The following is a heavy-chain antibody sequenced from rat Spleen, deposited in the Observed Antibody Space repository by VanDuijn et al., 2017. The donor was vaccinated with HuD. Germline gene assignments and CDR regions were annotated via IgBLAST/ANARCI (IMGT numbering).Heavy chain of an antibody. V-gene: IGHV5-25*01. CDR1: GFTFSNYD. CDR3: ARPRNYGGPLDY. D-gene: IGHD1-11*01. Sequence: EVQLVESGGGLVQPGRSLKLSCAASGFTFSNYDMAWVRQAPTKGLEWVASISNGGGNTYYRDSVKGRFTISRDNAKSTLYLQMDSLRSEDTATYDCARPRNYGGPLDYWGQGVMVTVSS. J-gene: IGHJ2*01. CDR2: ISNGGGNT.